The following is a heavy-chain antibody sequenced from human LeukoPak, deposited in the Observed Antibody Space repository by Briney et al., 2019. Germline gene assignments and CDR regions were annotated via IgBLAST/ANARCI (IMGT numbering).Heavy chain of an antibody. Sequence: GSSVKVSCKASGYTFTSYGISWVRQAPGQGLEWMGWISAYNGNTNYAQKLQGRVTMTADTSTSTAYMELRSLRSDDTAVYYCARGHDYGDSPEFDYWGQGTLVTVSS. D-gene: IGHD4-17*01. CDR3: ARGHDYGDSPEFDY. J-gene: IGHJ4*02. CDR2: ISAYNGNT. V-gene: IGHV1-18*01. CDR1: GYTFTSYG.